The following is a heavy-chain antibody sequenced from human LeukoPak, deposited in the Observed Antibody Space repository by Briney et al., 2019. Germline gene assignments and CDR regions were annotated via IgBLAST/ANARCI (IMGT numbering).Heavy chain of an antibody. Sequence: ASVKVACQASGYTFPTYGINWVRQAPGQGLEWMGWISGYDGKTNYAQKLRDRVTMLRDTATSTLYMELRSLTTDDKAVYYCARDQPRRGPGNHDYWGQGTLVTVSS. CDR3: ARDQPRRGPGNHDY. CDR2: ISGYDGKT. J-gene: IGHJ4*02. CDR1: GYTFPTYG. V-gene: IGHV1-18*01. D-gene: IGHD1-26*01.